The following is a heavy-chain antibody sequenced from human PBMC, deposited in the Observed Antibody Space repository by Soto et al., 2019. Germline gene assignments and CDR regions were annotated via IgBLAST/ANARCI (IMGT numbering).Heavy chain of an antibody. Sequence: QVQLVESGGGVVQPGRSLRLSCAASGFTFSTYAMHWVRQAPGKGLEWVALISYDGSNKYYADSVKGRFTISRDTSKNTLYLQMNSLRADDTAVYYCARAGGLLLDYGGQGTLVTVSS. J-gene: IGHJ4*02. CDR1: GFTFSTYA. V-gene: IGHV3-30-3*01. CDR3: ARAGGLLLDY. CDR2: ISYDGSNK. D-gene: IGHD6-25*01.